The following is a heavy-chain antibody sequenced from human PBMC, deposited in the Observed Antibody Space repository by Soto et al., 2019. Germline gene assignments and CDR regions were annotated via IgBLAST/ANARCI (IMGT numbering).Heavy chain of an antibody. CDR2: ISGSGGST. J-gene: IGHJ6*02. D-gene: IGHD3-22*01. CDR1: GFTFSSYA. Sequence: EVQLLESGGGLVQPGGSLRLSCAASGFTFSSYAMSWVRQAPGKGLEWVSAISGSGGSTYYADSVKGRFTISRDNSKNTLYLQMNSLRAEDTAVYYCAKVLAPGYYYYSSGSPKHPMGAWGQGTTVTVSS. V-gene: IGHV3-23*01. CDR3: AKVLAPGYYYYSSGSPKHPMGA.